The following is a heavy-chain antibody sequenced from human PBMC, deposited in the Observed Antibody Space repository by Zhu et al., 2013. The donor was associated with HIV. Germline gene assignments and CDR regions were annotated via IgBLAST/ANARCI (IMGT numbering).Heavy chain of an antibody. V-gene: IGHV1-2*02. Sequence: QVQLVQSAAEVTKPGASVKVSCKASAYTFTANYINWVRQVPGQGLEWIGWINPNSGGTNYAQKFQGRVTMTRDTSITTAYMDLRGLISDDTAVYYCASDLWEKAFDIWGQGTMVTVSS. D-gene: IGHD1-26*01. J-gene: IGHJ3*02. CDR1: AYTFTANY. CDR2: INPNSGGT. CDR3: ASDLWEKAFDI.